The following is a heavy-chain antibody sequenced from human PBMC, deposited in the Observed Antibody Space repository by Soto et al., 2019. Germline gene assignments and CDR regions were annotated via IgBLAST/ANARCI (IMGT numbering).Heavy chain of an antibody. D-gene: IGHD6-13*01. J-gene: IGHJ4*02. Sequence: QVQLQQWGAGLLKPSETLSLTCAVYGGSFSGYYWSWIRQPPGKGLEWIGEINHSGSTNYNPSLKSRVTISVDTSKNQFSLKLSSVTAADTAVYYCARGKWRQQLVPSYFDYGGQGTLVTVSS. CDR1: GGSFSGYY. CDR3: ARGKWRQQLVPSYFDY. V-gene: IGHV4-34*01. CDR2: INHSGST.